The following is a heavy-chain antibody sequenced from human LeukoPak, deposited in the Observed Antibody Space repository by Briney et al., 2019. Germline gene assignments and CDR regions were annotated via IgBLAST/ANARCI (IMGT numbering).Heavy chain of an antibody. D-gene: IGHD3-22*01. J-gene: IGHJ3*02. Sequence: SVKVSCKASGGTFSSYAISWVRQAPGQGLEWMGGIIPIFGTANYAQKFQGRVTMTTDTSTSTAYMELRSLRSDDTAVYYCAVIVVDADAFDIWGQGTMVTVSS. V-gene: IGHV1-69*05. CDR2: IIPIFGTA. CDR3: AVIVVDADAFDI. CDR1: GGTFSSYA.